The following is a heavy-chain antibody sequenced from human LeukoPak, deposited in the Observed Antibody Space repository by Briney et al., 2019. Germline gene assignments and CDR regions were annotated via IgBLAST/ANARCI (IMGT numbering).Heavy chain of an antibody. V-gene: IGHV3-53*01. CDR1: GFTVSSNS. CDR3: ARDIAYYYYMDV. D-gene: IGHD2-15*01. J-gene: IGHJ6*03. CDR2: IYSGGSI. Sequence: GGSLRLSCGASGFTVSSNSLTWVRQAPGKGLEWVSVIYSGGSIYYADSVKGRFTLSRDNSKNTLYLQMNSLRAEDTAVYYCARDIAYYYYMDVWGKGTTVTVSS.